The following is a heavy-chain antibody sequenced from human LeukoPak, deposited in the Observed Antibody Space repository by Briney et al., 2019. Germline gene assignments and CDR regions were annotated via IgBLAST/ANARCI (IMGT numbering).Heavy chain of an antibody. Sequence: ASVKVSCKASGYTFTGYYMHWVRQAPGQGLEWMGWINPNSGGTNYAQKFQGRVTMTSNTSISTAYMELSSLISDDTAVYYCARKSAARKTSEFDYWGQGTLVTVSS. CDR2: INPNSGGT. D-gene: IGHD6-6*01. CDR3: ARKSAARKTSEFDY. CDR1: GYTFTGYY. J-gene: IGHJ4*02. V-gene: IGHV1-2*02.